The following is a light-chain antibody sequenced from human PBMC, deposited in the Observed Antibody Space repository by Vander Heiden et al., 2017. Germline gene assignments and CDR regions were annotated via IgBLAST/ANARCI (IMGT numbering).Light chain of an antibody. J-gene: IGLJ2*01. CDR2: EDS. CDR1: NIGSKS. Sequence: SYVLTQPPSLSVAPGQTARVTCGGNNIGSKSVHWYQQKPGQAPVLVVYEDSDRPSGIPERFSGSNSGNTATLTISRVEAGDEADYYCQVWDSSSDHVVFGGGTKLTVL. V-gene: IGLV3-21*02. CDR3: QVWDSSSDHVV.